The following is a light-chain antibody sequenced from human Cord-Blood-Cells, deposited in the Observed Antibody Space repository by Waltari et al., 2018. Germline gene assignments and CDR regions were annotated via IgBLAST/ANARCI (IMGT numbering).Light chain of an antibody. V-gene: IGLV2-23*03. J-gene: IGLJ2*01. CDR2: EGS. Sequence: QSALTQPASVSGSPGQSITISCTGTSSDVGSYNLVSWYQQHPGQAPKLMIYEGSKRPSGVSNRFSGSKSGNTASLTISGLQAEDEADYYCCSYAGSSTFEFGGGTKLTVL. CDR1: SSDVGSYNL. CDR3: CSYAGSSTFE.